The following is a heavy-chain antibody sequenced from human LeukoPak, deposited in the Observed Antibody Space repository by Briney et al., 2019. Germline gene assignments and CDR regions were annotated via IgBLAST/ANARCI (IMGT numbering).Heavy chain of an antibody. J-gene: IGHJ4*02. CDR3: ARPYDSGTTTFDC. D-gene: IGHD3-10*01. Sequence: PGESLKISCKGSGYSFTNYWIGWVRQMPGKGLEWMGIIYPGDSDTTYSPSFQGQVTISADKSINTAYLQWSGLKASDSAMYYCARPYDSGTTTFDCWGQGTLVTVSS. CDR2: IYPGDSDT. CDR1: GYSFTNYW. V-gene: IGHV5-51*01.